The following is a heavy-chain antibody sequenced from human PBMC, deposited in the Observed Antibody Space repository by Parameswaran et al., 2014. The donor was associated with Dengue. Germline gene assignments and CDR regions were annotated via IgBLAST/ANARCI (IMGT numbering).Heavy chain of an antibody. Sequence: WIRQPQEGLEWVSYISSSGSTIYYADSVKGRFTISRDNAKNSLYLQMNSLRAEDTAVYYCARDMGPLGSSWVVGYWGQGNPGSPSPQ. J-gene: IGHJ4*02. D-gene: IGHD6-6*01. CDR2: ISSSGSTI. V-gene: IGHV3-11*01. CDR3: ARDMGPLGSSWVVGY.